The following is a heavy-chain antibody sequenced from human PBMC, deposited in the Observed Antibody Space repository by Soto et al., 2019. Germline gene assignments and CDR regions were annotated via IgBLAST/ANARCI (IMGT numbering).Heavy chain of an antibody. Sequence: QVQLVQSGAEVKKPGSSVKVSCKASGGTFSSYTISWVRQAPGQGLEWMGRIIPILGIANYAQKFQGRVTITADKSTSTAYMELSSLRSEDTAGYYCASGLIDCSSTSCYVDYWGQGTLVTVSS. J-gene: IGHJ4*02. CDR2: IIPILGIA. CDR1: GGTFSSYT. V-gene: IGHV1-69*02. CDR3: ASGLIDCSSTSCYVDY. D-gene: IGHD2-2*01.